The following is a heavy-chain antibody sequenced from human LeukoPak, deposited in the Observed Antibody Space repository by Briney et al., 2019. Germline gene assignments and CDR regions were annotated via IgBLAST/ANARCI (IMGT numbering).Heavy chain of an antibody. J-gene: IGHJ4*02. CDR1: GFTFSSYW. CDR2: IKQDGSEK. V-gene: IGHV3-7*01. CDR3: ARASYCGGDCYDLDY. Sequence: GGSLRLSCAASGFTFSSYWMSWVRHAPGKGLEWVANIKQDGSEKYYVDSVKGRFTISRDNAKNSLYLQMNSLRAEGTAVYYCARASYCGGDCYDLDYWGQGTLVTVSS. D-gene: IGHD2-21*02.